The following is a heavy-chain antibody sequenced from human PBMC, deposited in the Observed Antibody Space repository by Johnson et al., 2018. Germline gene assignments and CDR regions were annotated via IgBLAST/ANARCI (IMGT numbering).Heavy chain of an antibody. CDR3: SRGPWGSAFDI. D-gene: IGHD7-27*01. CDR2: IRTRASGGTA. V-gene: IGHV3-49*03. J-gene: IGHJ3*02. Sequence: EVQLVESGGGLVQPGRSLRLSCTGSGFSFGDYAMTWFRQAPGKGLEWVGRIRTRASGGTAEYGPSVKDRFTISRDDSENIAPLKVGSLTIEDTALYYCSRGPWGSAFDIWGQGTMVTVSS. CDR1: GFSFGDYA.